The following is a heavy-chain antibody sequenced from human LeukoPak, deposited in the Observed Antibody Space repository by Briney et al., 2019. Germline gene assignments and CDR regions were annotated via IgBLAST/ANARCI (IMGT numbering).Heavy chain of an antibody. CDR3: TNGATFSDDY. CDR1: GFSFTNAW. V-gene: IGHV3-15*01. CDR2: IKSKAAGEAT. D-gene: IGHD1-26*01. Sequence: GGSLRLSCAASGFSFTNAWMNWVRQAPGKGLEWVGRIKSKAAGEATDYAAPVKGRFTISRDDSTNTLYLQMNSLKTEDTAVYYCTNGATFSDDYWGQGTLVTVSS. J-gene: IGHJ4*02.